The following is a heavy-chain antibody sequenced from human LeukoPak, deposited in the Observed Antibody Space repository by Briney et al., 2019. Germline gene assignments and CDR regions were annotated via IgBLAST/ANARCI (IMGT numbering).Heavy chain of an antibody. V-gene: IGHV1-2*02. Sequence: ASLKVSCKSSGYTFTGYYLHWVRQAPGQGLEWMGCINPGSGHIDYAQKFQGRFTTTRDTSISTVYMEPRSLTSDDTAVYYCAREVMTHGNHLKTFDFWGQGTLVTVSS. CDR3: AREVMTHGNHLKTFDF. J-gene: IGHJ4*02. D-gene: IGHD1-14*01. CDR2: INPGSGHI. CDR1: GYTFTGYY.